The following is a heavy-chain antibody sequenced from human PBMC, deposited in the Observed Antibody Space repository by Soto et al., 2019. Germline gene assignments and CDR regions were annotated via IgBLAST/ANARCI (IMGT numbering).Heavy chain of an antibody. CDR3: AREALVGRLLYRGIFDY. CDR2: IYHSGST. V-gene: IGHV4-38-2*02. J-gene: IGHJ4*02. D-gene: IGHD3-3*01. Sequence: TSETLSLTCAVSGYSISSGYYWGWIRQPPGKGLEWIGSIYHSGSTYYNPSLKSRVTISVDTSKNQFSLKLSSVTAADTAVYYCAREALVGRLLYRGIFDYWGQGTLVTVLL. CDR1: GYSISSGYY.